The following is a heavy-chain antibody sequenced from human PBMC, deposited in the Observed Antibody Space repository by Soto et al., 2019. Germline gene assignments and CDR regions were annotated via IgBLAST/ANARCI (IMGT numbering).Heavy chain of an antibody. D-gene: IGHD1-7*01. CDR1: GFTYSTYT. CDR3: ARDGVSPAEYTWNYGTHFDS. J-gene: IGHJ4*02. V-gene: IGHV3-30-3*01. CDR2: ISYDGNNK. Sequence: QVQLVESGGGVVQPGRSLRLSRAASGFTYSTYTMHWVRQAPGKGLEWVAVISYDGNNKFYADSVKGRFTISRDSTKQTLNPQMNSLRPDETAMYYCARDGVSPAEYTWNYGTHFDSWGQGALVTVSS.